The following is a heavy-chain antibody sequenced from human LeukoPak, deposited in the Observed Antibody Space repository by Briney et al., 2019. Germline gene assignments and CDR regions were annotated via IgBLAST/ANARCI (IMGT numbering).Heavy chain of an antibody. CDR2: ISWDGGST. V-gene: IGHV3-43D*04. Sequence: GGSLRLSCAASGFTFDDYAMHWVRQAPGKGLEWVSLISWDGGSTYYADSVKGRFTISRDNAKNSLYLQMNSLRAEDTAVYYCTRHVATTTLFNYWGQGTQVTVSS. CDR3: TRHVATTTLFNY. J-gene: IGHJ4*02. D-gene: IGHD5-12*01. CDR1: GFTFDDYA.